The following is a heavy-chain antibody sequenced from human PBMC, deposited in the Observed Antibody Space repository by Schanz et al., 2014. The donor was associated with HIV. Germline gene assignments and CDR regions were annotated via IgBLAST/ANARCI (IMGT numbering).Heavy chain of an antibody. V-gene: IGHV1-69*01. CDR1: GGTFSSYA. J-gene: IGHJ6*02. Sequence: QVQLVQSGAEVKKPGSSVKVSCKASGGTFSSYAISWVRQAPGQGLEWMGGMIPSFRLRTYAQKFQGRVTIAADESGSTAYMELNSLRSDDTAVYYCAREGTAARQFYYYGMDVWGQGTLVTVSS. CDR3: AREGTAARQFYYYGMDV. D-gene: IGHD6-6*01. CDR2: MIPSFRLR.